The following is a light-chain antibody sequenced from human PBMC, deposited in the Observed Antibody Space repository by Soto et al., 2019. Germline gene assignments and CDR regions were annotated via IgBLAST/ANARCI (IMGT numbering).Light chain of an antibody. J-gene: IGKJ2*01. V-gene: IGKV1-17*03. CDR3: LQHNTYPYT. Sequence: DIQMTQSPSAMSASVGDRVTITCRASQGINNYLAWFQQKPGKVPKCLIYAASSLQSGVPSRFSGSRSGTEFTLTISSLQPEDFATYYCLQHNTYPYTFGQGTKLEIK. CDR2: AAS. CDR1: QGINNY.